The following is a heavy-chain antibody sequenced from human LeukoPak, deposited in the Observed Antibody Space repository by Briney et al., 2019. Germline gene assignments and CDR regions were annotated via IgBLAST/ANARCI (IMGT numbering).Heavy chain of an antibody. J-gene: IGHJ1*01. CDR1: GFTFDDYA. D-gene: IGHD6-19*01. CDR2: ISWNSGSI. Sequence: PGGSLRLSCAASGFTFDDYAMHWVRQAPGKGLEWVSGISWNSGSIGYADSVKGRFTISRDNAKNSLYLQMNSLRAEDTALYYCAKDYSSGWSDSALQHWGQGTLVTVSS. CDR3: AKDYSSGWSDSALQH. V-gene: IGHV3-9*01.